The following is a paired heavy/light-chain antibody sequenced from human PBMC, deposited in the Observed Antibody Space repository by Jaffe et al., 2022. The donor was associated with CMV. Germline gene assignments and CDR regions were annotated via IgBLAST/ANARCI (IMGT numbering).Heavy chain of an antibody. CDR3: AKDPRRRYAGIYYYYYMDV. D-gene: IGHD1-1*01. J-gene: IGHJ6*03. V-gene: IGHV3-23*04. CDR1: GFTFSSYA. CDR2: ISGSGGST. Sequence: EVQLVESGGGLVQPGGSLRLSCAASGFTFSSYAMSWVRQAPGKGLEWVSAISGSGGSTYYADSVKGRFTISRDNSKNTLYLQMNSLRAEDTAVYYCAKDPRRRYAGIYYYYYMDVWGKGTTVTVSS.
Light chain of an antibody. CDR1: QSVSSSY. Sequence: EIVLTQSPGTLSLSPGERATLSCRASQSVSSSYLAWYQQKPGQAPRLLIYGASSRATGIPDRFSGSGSGTDFTLTISRLEPEDFAVYYCQQYGSSSITFGQGTRLEIK. CDR2: GAS. CDR3: QQYGSSSIT. V-gene: IGKV3-20*01. J-gene: IGKJ5*01.